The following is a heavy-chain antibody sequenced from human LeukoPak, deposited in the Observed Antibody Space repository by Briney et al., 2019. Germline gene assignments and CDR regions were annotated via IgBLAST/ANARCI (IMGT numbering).Heavy chain of an antibody. CDR3: ARQGRVWGSYRRS. CDR1: GGSISSYY. Sequence: SETLSLTCTVSGGSISSYYWSWIRQPPGKGLEWIGYIYYSGSTNYNPSLKSRVTISVDTSKNQFSLKLSSVTAADTAVYYCARQGRVWGSYRRSWGQGTLFTVSS. D-gene: IGHD3-16*02. V-gene: IGHV4-59*08. J-gene: IGHJ4*02. CDR2: IYYSGST.